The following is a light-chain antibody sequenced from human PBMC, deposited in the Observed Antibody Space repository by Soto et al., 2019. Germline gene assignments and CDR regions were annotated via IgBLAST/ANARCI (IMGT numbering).Light chain of an antibody. CDR3: QKYDSAPRT. V-gene: IGKV1-27*01. J-gene: IGKJ1*01. Sequence: DIQMTQSPSSLSASVGDTVSITCRASQGISFYLAWYQQKPGKVPKLLIYAASTLQSGVPSRFSGSGSGTDFTLTISSLQPEDVATYYCQKYDSAPRTFGEGTKVDIK. CDR2: AAS. CDR1: QGISFY.